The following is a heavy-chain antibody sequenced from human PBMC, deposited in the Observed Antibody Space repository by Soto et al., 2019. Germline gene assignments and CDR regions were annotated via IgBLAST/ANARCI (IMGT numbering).Heavy chain of an antibody. CDR2: IYHSGST. D-gene: IGHD6-6*01. V-gene: IGHV4-4*02. CDR3: AREFSSSSGENWFDP. CDR1: GGSISSSNW. Sequence: PSETLSPTCAVSGGSISSSNWWSWVRQPPGKGLEWIGEIYHSGSTNYNPSLKSRVTISVDKSKNQFSLKLSSVTAADTAVYYCAREFSSSSGENWFDPWGQGTLVTVSS. J-gene: IGHJ5*02.